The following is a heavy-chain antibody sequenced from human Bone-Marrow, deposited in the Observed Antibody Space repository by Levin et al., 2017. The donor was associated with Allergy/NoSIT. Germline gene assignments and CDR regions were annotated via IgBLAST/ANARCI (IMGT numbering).Heavy chain of an antibody. Sequence: PVASVKVSCQASGYTFTAYYIHWVRQAPGQGIEWMGWIDPRSGGTAYEQKFDDRVTLARDTSITTAYLELRSLKSDDTAIYYCARVRDRVAVDWGQGTLVTVSS. CDR1: GYTFTAYY. CDR2: IDPRSGGT. J-gene: IGHJ4*02. V-gene: IGHV1-2*02. CDR3: ARVRDRVAVD. D-gene: IGHD6-19*01.